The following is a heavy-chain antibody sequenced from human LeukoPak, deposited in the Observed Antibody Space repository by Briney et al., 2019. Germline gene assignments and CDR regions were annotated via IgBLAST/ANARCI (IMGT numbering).Heavy chain of an antibody. CDR2: IYYSGST. Sequence: SETLSLTCTVSGGSISSGGYYWSWFRQHPGKGLEWIGYIYYSGSTYYNPSLRSRATISVDTSKNQFSLKLSSVTAADTAVYYCARLENQALDYWGQGTLVTVSS. CDR3: ARLENQALDY. J-gene: IGHJ4*02. CDR1: GGSISSGGYY. V-gene: IGHV4-31*03. D-gene: IGHD1-14*01.